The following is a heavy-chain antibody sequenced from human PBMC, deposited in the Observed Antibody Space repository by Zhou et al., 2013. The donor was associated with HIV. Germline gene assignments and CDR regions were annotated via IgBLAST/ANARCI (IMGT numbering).Heavy chain of an antibody. V-gene: IGHV1-69*04. CDR3: GRGPYYSDTPGGPLDI. CDR2: IIPFFGRP. D-gene: IGHD2-15*01. Sequence: QVQLVQSGAEVKKPGSSVRVSCRPSESIFNSYAITWVRQAPGQGLEWMGRIIPFFGRPNYAQKFQGRVTITADKSTSTSYLELRSPRSEDTALYYCGRGPYYSDTPGGPLDIWGQGTWVTISS. J-gene: IGHJ3*02. CDR1: ESIFNSYA.